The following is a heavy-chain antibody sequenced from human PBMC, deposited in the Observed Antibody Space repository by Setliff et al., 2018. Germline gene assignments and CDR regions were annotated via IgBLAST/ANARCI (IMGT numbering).Heavy chain of an antibody. CDR3: ARTCSGSGCYAGLES. D-gene: IGHD2-15*01. CDR1: GFFFRSYE. J-gene: IGHJ4*02. V-gene: IGHV3-48*03. CDR2: INSGGTKI. Sequence: GGSLRLSCSASGFFFRSYEMNWVRQTPGKGLEWVSYINSGGTKIYYADSVEGRFTISRDNGRNSLHLQMNDVRREDAAFYYCARTCSGSGCYAGLESWGQGTPVTVSS.